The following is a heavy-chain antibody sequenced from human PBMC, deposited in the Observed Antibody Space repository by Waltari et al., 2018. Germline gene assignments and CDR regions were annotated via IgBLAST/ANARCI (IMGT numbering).Heavy chain of an antibody. V-gene: IGHV1-69*13. J-gene: IGHJ4*02. Sequence: QVQLVQSGAEVKKPGSSVKVSCKASGGTFSSYAISWVRQAPGQGLEWMGGIIPIFGTGNDGQKCQGRGTMTADESTSTAYMERSSLRAEDTAVYDCARGNSSSWNTPVPFPPDYWGQGTLVTVSS. CDR2: IIPIFGTG. CDR3: ARGNSSSWNTPVPFPPDY. CDR1: GGTFSSYA. D-gene: IGHD6-13*01.